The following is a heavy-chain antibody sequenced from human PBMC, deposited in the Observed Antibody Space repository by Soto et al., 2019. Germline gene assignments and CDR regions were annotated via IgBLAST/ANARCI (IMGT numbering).Heavy chain of an antibody. CDR2: IYYTGNT. CDR3: ARQVPFGVIVILNWFDP. Sequence: QLQLQESGPGLVKPSETLSLTCSVSGGSISSGSYYWGWIRQPPGMGLEWIGSIYYTGNTYYNPSLKSRVNISVDTPKNQFSLVLTSVTAADTAVYYWARQVPFGVIVILNWFDPWGRGTLVTVSS. D-gene: IGHD3-3*01. CDR1: GGSISSGSYY. J-gene: IGHJ5*02. V-gene: IGHV4-39*01.